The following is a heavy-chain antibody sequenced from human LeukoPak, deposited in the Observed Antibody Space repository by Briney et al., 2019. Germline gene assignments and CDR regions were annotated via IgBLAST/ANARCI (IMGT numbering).Heavy chain of an antibody. V-gene: IGHV1-18*01. D-gene: IGHD3-22*01. J-gene: IGHJ5*02. CDR1: GYTFTNYG. CDR3: ARGDFDSSGYWFDP. CDR2: ISAYNGNT. Sequence: ASVKVSCKASGYTFTNYGISWVRQAPGQGLEWMGWISAYNGNTNYAQKVQGRVIMTTDTSTSTAYMELRSLRPDDTAVYYCARGDFDSSGYWFDPWGQGTLVTVSS.